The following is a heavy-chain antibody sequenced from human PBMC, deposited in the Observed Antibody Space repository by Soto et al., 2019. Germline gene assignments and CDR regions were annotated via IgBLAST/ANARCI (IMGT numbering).Heavy chain of an antibody. Sequence: PSETLSLTCTVSGGSVSSGDYFWSWIRQPPGKGLEWIGCIYDSGSSYYNPSLKSRVTMSVDTSKNQFSLKLRSVTAADTAMYYCAREKGYISGPKNFDSWGQGTLVTVSS. V-gene: IGHV4-30-4*01. CDR2: IYDSGSS. CDR1: GGSVSSGDYF. CDR3: AREKGYISGPKNFDS. J-gene: IGHJ4*02. D-gene: IGHD5-12*01.